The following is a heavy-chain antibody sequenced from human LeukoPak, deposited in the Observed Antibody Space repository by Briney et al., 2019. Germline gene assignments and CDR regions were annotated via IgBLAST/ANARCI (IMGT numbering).Heavy chain of an antibody. CDR1: EFTFSSYE. D-gene: IGHD3-22*01. Sequence: PGGSLRLSCAASEFTFSSYEMNWVRQSPGKGLECISYISGDGNTKYYADSVKGRFTISRDNSKNSLYLQMNSLRAEDMALYYCARRYYYHSSPIDSWGQGTLVTVSS. V-gene: IGHV3-48*03. J-gene: IGHJ4*02. CDR2: ISGDGNTK. CDR3: ARRYYYHSSPIDS.